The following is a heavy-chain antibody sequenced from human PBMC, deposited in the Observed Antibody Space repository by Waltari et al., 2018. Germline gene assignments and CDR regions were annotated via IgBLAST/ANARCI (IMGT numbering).Heavy chain of an antibody. Sequence: QVQLVQSGAEVKKPGSSVKVSCKASGGTFSSYAISWVRQAPGQGLEWMGGIIPIFGTANYAQKFQGRVTITADKATSTAYMELSSLRSEDTAVYYCARGSNGVCYTCSDAFDIWGQGTMVIVSS. CDR2: IIPIFGTA. CDR1: GGTFSSYA. CDR3: ARGSNGVCYTCSDAFDI. V-gene: IGHV1-69*14. J-gene: IGHJ3*02. D-gene: IGHD2-8*01.